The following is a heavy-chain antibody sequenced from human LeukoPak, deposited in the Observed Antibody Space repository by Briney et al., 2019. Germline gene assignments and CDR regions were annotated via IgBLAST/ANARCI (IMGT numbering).Heavy chain of an antibody. V-gene: IGHV4-34*01. D-gene: IGHD4-17*01. Sequence: PSETLSLTCAVYGGSFSGYYWSWIRQPPGKGLEWIGEINHSGSTNYNPSLKSRVTISVDTSKNQFSLKLSSVTAADTAVYYCARSTVTYYFDHWGQGTLVTVSS. CDR1: GGSFSGYY. J-gene: IGHJ4*02. CDR2: INHSGST. CDR3: ARSTVTYYFDH.